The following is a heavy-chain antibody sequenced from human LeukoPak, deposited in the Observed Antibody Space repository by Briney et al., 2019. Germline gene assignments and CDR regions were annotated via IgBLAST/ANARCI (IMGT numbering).Heavy chain of an antibody. V-gene: IGHV3-30-3*01. D-gene: IGHD5-18*01. CDR3: ARARRGYRNYYYGMDV. Sequence: PGRSLRLSCAASGFTFSSYAMHWVRQAPGKGLEWVAVISYDGSNKYYADSVKGRFTISRDNSKNTLYLQMNSLRAEDTAVYYCARARRGYRNYYYGMDVWGQGTTVTVSS. J-gene: IGHJ6*02. CDR2: ISYDGSNK. CDR1: GFTFSSYA.